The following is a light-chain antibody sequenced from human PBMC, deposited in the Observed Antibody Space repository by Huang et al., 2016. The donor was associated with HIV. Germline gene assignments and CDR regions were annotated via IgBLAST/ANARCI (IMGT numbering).Light chain of an antibody. CDR2: AAS. V-gene: IGKV1-17*03. Sequence: DIQLTQSPSAMSASVGDRVNITCRANQDINNYLLWFQQKPGKVPKRLIYAASNLPSVVPSRFSGSGSVTEFTLTISNLQPEDFATYYCLQHLSYPPAFGQGTRLEIK. CDR3: LQHLSYPPA. CDR1: QDINNY. J-gene: IGKJ5*01.